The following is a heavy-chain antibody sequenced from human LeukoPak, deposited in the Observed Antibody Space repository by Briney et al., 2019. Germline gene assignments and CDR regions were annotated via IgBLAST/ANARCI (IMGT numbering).Heavy chain of an antibody. CDR2: IKFDGTEK. CDR1: GFTFSDHW. Sequence: PGGSLRLSCAASGFTFSDHWMTWVRQAPGKGLEWVATIKFDGTEKQYVGSVKGRFTISRDNAENSLFLQMQSLGADDTAVYYCTGGGHYSGRFDYWGQGTLVTVSS. CDR3: TGGGHYSGRFDY. D-gene: IGHD2-15*01. J-gene: IGHJ4*02. V-gene: IGHV3-7*01.